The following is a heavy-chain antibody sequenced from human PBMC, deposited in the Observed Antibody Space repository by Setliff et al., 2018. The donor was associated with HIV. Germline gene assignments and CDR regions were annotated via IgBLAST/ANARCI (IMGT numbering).Heavy chain of an antibody. J-gene: IGHJ4*01. Sequence: ASVKVSCKASGYTFTSHGISWVRQAPGQGLEWMGWISAYNGNTNYAQKFQGRLTITRDTSISTAYMELSSLRSEDTAVYYCARVGSYWTQFDYWGQGTLVTVSS. V-gene: IGHV1-18*01. CDR2: ISAYNGNT. CDR1: GYTFTSHG. CDR3: ARVGSYWTQFDY. D-gene: IGHD2-15*01.